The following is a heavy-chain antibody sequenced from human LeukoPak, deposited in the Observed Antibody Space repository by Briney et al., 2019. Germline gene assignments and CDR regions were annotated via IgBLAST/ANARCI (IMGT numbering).Heavy chain of an antibody. J-gene: IGHJ5*02. V-gene: IGHV1-69*06. CDR1: GGTFSSYA. CDR3: ARGEDIVVVPAATANNWFDP. D-gene: IGHD2-2*01. CDR2: IIPIFGTA. Sequence: GASVKVPCKASGGTFSSYAIRWVRQAPGQGLEGMGGIIPIFGTANYAQKFQGRVTITADKSTSTAYMELSSLRSEDTAVYYCARGEDIVVVPAATANNWFDPWGQGTLVTVSS.